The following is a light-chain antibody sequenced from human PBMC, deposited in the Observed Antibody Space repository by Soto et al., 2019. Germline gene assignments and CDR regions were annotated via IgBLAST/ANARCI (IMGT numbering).Light chain of an antibody. J-gene: IGLJ3*02. CDR1: SSDVGGYNY. CDR3: SSYTSSISWV. Sequence: QSALTQPASVSGSPGQSITISCTGTSSDVGGYNYVSWYQQYPGKAPKLMIYEVSSRPSGVSNRFSGSKSGNTASLTISGXXXXXXXDYXCSSYTSSISWVFGGGTKL. CDR2: EVS. V-gene: IGLV2-14*01.